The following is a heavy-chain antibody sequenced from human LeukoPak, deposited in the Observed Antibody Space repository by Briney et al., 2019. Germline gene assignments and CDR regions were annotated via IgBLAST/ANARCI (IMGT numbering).Heavy chain of an antibody. CDR2: IYPDNSDT. V-gene: IGHV5-51*01. CDR3: ARQAQRYSYDY. J-gene: IGHJ4*02. CDR1: GYSFSYSW. D-gene: IGHD5-18*01. Sequence: GESLKISCQASGYSFSYSWIGWVRQMPGKGLEWMGIIYPDNSDTRYSPSFQGQVTISADKSISTAYLQWSSLKASDTAMYYCARQAQRYSYDYWGQGTLVTVSS.